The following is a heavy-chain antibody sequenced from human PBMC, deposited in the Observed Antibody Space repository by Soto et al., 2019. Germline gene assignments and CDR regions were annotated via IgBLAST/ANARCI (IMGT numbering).Heavy chain of an antibody. CDR2: IDYNGVT. Sequence: SETLSLTCTVSGGSIYRSGYYWVWIRQPPGRGLEWIGNIDYNGVTYSNPSLKSRVTISRDTSKNQFSLKLTSVTAADTALYYCGKVLVGATGHTDSDSWGPGTLVTVSS. V-gene: IGHV4-39*01. J-gene: IGHJ4*02. D-gene: IGHD2-15*01. CDR1: GGSIYRSGYY. CDR3: GKVLVGATGHTDSDS.